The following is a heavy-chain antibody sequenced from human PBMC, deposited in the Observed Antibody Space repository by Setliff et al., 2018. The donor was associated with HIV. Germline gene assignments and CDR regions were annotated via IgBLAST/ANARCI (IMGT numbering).Heavy chain of an antibody. CDR3: ATKPRPIVVVPAATFWYFDL. Sequence: SETLSLTCTGSGGAISSDAYYWSWIRQHPGKGLEWVGYVYYTGSTYYNPSLKSRVTMSVDTSKNQFSLKLSSVTVADTAIYYCATKPRPIVVVPAATFWYFDLWGRGTLVTVS. CDR1: GGAISSDAYY. V-gene: IGHV4-31*03. D-gene: IGHD2-2*01. J-gene: IGHJ2*01. CDR2: VYYTGST.